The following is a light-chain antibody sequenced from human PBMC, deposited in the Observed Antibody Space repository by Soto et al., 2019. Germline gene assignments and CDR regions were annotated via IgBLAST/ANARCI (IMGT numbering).Light chain of an antibody. V-gene: IGLV2-8*01. CDR2: EVS. CDR1: SSDVGGTNF. CDR3: GSYAGSSSV. Sequence: QSALTQPPSASGSPGQSVTISCTGTSSDVGGTNFVSWYQQHPGKAPKLIIFEVSKRPSGVPNRFSGSKSGNTASLTVSGLQAEDEADYYCGSYAGSSSVFGTGTKLTVL. J-gene: IGLJ1*01.